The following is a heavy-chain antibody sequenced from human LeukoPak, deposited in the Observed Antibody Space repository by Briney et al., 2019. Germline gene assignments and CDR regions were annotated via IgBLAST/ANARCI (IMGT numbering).Heavy chain of an antibody. J-gene: IGHJ4*02. CDR1: GGSISSGGYY. CDR2: IYYSGST. Sequence: PSQTLSLTCTVSGGSISSGGYYWSWIRQHPGKGLEWIGYIYYSGSTYYNPSLKSRVTISVDRSKNQFSLKLSSVTAADTAVYYCARVQIFLYYFDYWGQGTLVTVSS. D-gene: IGHD3-3*01. CDR3: ARVQIFLYYFDY. V-gene: IGHV4-31*03.